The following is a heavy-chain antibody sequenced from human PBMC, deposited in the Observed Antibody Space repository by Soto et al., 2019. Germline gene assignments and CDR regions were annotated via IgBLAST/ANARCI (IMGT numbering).Heavy chain of an antibody. CDR3: ARDSPYDDTGGYYDY. CDR2: INQDGSAK. J-gene: IGHJ4*02. Sequence: EVQLVESGGGLVQPGGSLRLSCAASGFTFSTYWMSWVRQAPGKGLEWVANINQDGSAKYYVDSVKGRFTISRDNVKNSLYLQMNSLRAEDTAVYYCARDSPYDDTGGYYDYWGQGTLVTVSS. D-gene: IGHD3-22*01. V-gene: IGHV3-7*01. CDR1: GFTFSTYW.